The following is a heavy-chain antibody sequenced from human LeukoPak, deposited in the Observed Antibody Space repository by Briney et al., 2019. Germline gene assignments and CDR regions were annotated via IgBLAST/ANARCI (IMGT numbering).Heavy chain of an antibody. CDR2: ISSSGGTT. J-gene: IGHJ4*02. CDR3: AKHGEAYGDSKTDY. CDR1: GFTFTTYA. Sequence: GGSLRLSCAAFGFTFTTYAMSWVRQDPGKGLEWVSVISSSGGTTYHADSVKGRFTISRDNSKNTVYLQMNGLRAEDTAIYYCAKHGEAYGDSKTDYWGQGTLVTVSS. V-gene: IGHV3-23*01. D-gene: IGHD4-17*01.